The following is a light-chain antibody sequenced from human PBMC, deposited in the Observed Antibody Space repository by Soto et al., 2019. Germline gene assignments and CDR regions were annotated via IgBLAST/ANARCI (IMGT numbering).Light chain of an antibody. CDR3: IHSVVLPYT. Sequence: DIVMTQTPLYLSVTPGQPASISCKSTQSLLHRDGTTYLYWFLQKSGQPPKLLIYEVSNGFSGVPERFNGSGSVTDFTLKISRVEAEDVGVYSCIHSVVLPYTFGPGTKVDI. V-gene: IGKV2D-29*01. CDR2: EVS. CDR1: QSLLHRDGTTY. J-gene: IGKJ3*01.